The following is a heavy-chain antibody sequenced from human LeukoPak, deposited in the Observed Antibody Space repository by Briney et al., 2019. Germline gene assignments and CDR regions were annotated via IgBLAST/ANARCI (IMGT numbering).Heavy chain of an antibody. CDR2: IYYSGST. CDR3: AREGNTNRENWFDP. V-gene: IGHV4-30-4*08. D-gene: IGHD2-2*01. Sequence: SETLSLTCTVSGGSISSGDYYWSWIRQPPGKGLEWIGYIYYSGSTYYNPSLKSRVTISVDTSKNQFSLKLSSVTAADTAVYYCAREGNTNRENWFDPWGQGTLVTVSS. CDR1: GGSISSGDYY. J-gene: IGHJ5*02.